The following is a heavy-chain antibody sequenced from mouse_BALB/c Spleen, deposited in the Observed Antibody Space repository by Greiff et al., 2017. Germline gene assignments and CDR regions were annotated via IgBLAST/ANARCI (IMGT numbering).Heavy chain of an antibody. J-gene: IGHJ4*01. CDR2: IWAGGST. V-gene: IGHV2-9*02. D-gene: IGHD2-1*01. CDR1: GFSLTSYG. CDR3: ARGYGNYGDYAMDY. Sequence: VQLQQSGPGLVAPSQSLSITCTVSGFSLTSYGVHWVRQPPGQGLEWLGVIWAGGSTNYNSALMSRLSISKDNSKSQVFLKMNSLQTDDTAMYYCARGYGNYGDYAMDYWGQGTSVTVSS.